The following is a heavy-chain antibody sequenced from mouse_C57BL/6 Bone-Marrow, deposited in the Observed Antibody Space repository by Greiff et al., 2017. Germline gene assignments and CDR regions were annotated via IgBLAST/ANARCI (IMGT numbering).Heavy chain of an antibody. D-gene: IGHD2-4*01. V-gene: IGHV7-3*01. CDR2: IRNKANGYTT. Sequence: EVKLMESGGGLVQPGGSLSLSCAASGFTFTDYYMSWVRQPPGKALEWLGFIRNKANGYTTEYSASVKGRFTISRANSQSILYLQLNALRAEDSATYYCARYDYPYFDYWGQGTTLTVSS. CDR3: ARYDYPYFDY. J-gene: IGHJ2*01. CDR1: GFTFTDYY.